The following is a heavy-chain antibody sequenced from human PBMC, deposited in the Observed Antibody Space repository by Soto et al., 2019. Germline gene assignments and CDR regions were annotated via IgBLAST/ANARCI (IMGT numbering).Heavy chain of an antibody. D-gene: IGHD2-15*01. CDR1: GYTFSSYG. V-gene: IGHV1-18*01. J-gene: IGHJ4*02. CDR3: ARDSSTGTCYYCYFDY. CDR2: ISAYNGKT. Sequence: QVQLVQSGAEVKKPGASVKVSCKSSGYTFSSYGISWVRQATGQGLEWMGWISAYNGKTNYAQKVQGRVTMTTDTSTSTAYMELRSLRSDDTAVYYCARDSSTGTCYYCYFDYWGQGTVVTVFS.